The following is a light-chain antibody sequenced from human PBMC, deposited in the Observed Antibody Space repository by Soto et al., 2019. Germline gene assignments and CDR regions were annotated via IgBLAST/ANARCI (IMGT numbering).Light chain of an antibody. Sequence: QSALTQPPSVSGSPGQSVTISCTGTSSDVGGYNYVSWYQQHPGKAPKLIVYDVTQRPSGVPDHVSGSKSGNTASLTISGLQAEDEGDYYCCSYAGSSYVFGTGTQLTVL. CDR3: CSYAGSSYV. CDR1: SSDVGGYNY. J-gene: IGLJ1*01. V-gene: IGLV2-11*01. CDR2: DVT.